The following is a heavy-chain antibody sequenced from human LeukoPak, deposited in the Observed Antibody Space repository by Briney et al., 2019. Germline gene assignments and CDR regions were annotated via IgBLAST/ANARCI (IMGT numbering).Heavy chain of an antibody. V-gene: IGHV4-31*03. Sequence: SETLSLTCTVSGGSISSGGYYWSWIRQHPGKGLEWIGYIYYSGSTYYNPSLKSRVTISVDTSKNQFSLKLSSVTAADTAVYYCARDDRRGGGATDTYFDYWGQGTLVTVSS. CDR3: ARDDRRGGGATDTYFDY. J-gene: IGHJ4*02. D-gene: IGHD1-26*01. CDR2: IYYSGST. CDR1: GGSISSGGYY.